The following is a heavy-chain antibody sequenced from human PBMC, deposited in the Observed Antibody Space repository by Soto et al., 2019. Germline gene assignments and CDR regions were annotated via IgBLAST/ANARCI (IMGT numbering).Heavy chain of an antibody. Sequence: GASVKVSCKASGYAFTSYGISWVRRAPGQGLEWMGWISAYNGNTNYAQKLQGRVTMTTDTSTSTAYMELRSLRSDDTAVYYCARDVWLEWLHGKAFDIWGQGTMVTVSS. CDR3: ARDVWLEWLHGKAFDI. CDR1: GYAFTSYG. V-gene: IGHV1-18*01. D-gene: IGHD3-3*01. J-gene: IGHJ3*02. CDR2: ISAYNGNT.